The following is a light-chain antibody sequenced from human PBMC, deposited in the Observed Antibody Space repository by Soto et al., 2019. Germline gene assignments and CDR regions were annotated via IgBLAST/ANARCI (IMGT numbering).Light chain of an antibody. CDR1: SSDVGAFNY. V-gene: IGLV2-14*03. Sequence: QSVLTQPASVSGSPGQSISISCIGTSSDVGAFNYVSWYQHHPGKAPQLIIYDVTSRPSGVSNRFSASKSGNTASLTISGLQAEDEPDYYCSSYTTRNTEVFGTGPKVTV. CDR3: SSYTTRNTEV. J-gene: IGLJ1*01. CDR2: DVT.